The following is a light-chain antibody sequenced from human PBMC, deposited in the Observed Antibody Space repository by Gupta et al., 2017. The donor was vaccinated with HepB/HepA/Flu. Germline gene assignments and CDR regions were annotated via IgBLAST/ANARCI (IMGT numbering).Light chain of an antibody. CDR1: QGFTSY. CDR3: QQVNSYPLT. J-gene: IGKJ4*01. V-gene: IGKV1-9*01. Sequence: DIQLTPSPSFLSASVGDRVTITCRASQGFTSYLAWYQQKPGKAPKLLIYAASTLQSGVPSRFSGSGSGTEFTLTISSLQPEDFATYYCQQVNSYPLTFGGGPRWRSN. CDR2: AAS.